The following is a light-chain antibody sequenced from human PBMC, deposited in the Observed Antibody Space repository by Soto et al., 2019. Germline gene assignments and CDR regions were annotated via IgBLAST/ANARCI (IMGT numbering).Light chain of an antibody. CDR1: QSVSSSY. V-gene: IGKV3-20*01. CDR2: GAS. J-gene: IGKJ3*01. Sequence: EIVLTQSPGTLSLSPGERATLSCRASQSVSSSYLAWYQQKPGQAPGLLIYGASSRATGIPDRFSGSGSGTDFTLTISRLEPEDFAVYYCQQYGGSPFTFGPGTKVDIK. CDR3: QQYGGSPFT.